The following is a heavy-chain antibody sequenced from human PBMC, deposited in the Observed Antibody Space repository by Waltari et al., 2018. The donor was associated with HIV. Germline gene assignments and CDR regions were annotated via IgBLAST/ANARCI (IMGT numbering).Heavy chain of an antibody. D-gene: IGHD3-9*01. Sequence: EVHLLESGGGLVRPGGSLRLSCTAPDVSLSTYALSCVRQAPGKGLEWVSSISGTGDFTDYAETVKGRFTMSRDNSKNSVSLQLKTLRGEDTAVYFCAKGVTYDVLTGYSPFDSWGQGTLVTVSS. V-gene: IGHV3-23*01. CDR3: AKGVTYDVLTGYSPFDS. CDR2: ISGTGDFT. CDR1: DVSLSTYA. J-gene: IGHJ4*02.